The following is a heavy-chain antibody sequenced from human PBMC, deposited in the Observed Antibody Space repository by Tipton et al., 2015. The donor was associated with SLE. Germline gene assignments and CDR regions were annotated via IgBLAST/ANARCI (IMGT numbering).Heavy chain of an antibody. D-gene: IGHD2-8*01. CDR3: ARGGWSHDY. V-gene: IGHV4-59*01. J-gene: IGHJ4*02. CDR2: LYYSGSA. Sequence: LRLSCKVSGDSLSSYYWTWSRPPTGKGLEWIGYLYYSGSAKYNPSLESRVTMSVDTSKNQVSLKLTSVTAADTAVYYCARGGWSHDYWGRGTLVTVSS. CDR1: GDSLSSYY.